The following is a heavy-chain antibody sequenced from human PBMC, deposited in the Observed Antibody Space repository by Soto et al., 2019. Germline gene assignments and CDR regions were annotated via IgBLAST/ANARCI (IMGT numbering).Heavy chain of an antibody. D-gene: IGHD3-10*01. V-gene: IGHV3-30*03. J-gene: IGHJ6*02. Sequence: GGSLRLCCAASGFTFSSCGMHWVRQAPGKGLEWVAVISYDGSNKYYADSVKGRFTISRDNSKNTLYLQMNSLRAEDTAVYYCARSGLMGYYYYYGMDVWGQGTTVTVSS. CDR2: ISYDGSNK. CDR3: ARSGLMGYYYYYGMDV. CDR1: GFTFSSCG.